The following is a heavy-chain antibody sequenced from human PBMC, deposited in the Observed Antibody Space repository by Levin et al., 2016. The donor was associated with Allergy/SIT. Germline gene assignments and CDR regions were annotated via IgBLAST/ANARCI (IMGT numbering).Heavy chain of an antibody. J-gene: IGHJ6*02. CDR2: IYYSGST. CDR3: ARGTVQYNYYNHLDV. D-gene: IGHD1-1*01. V-gene: IGHV4-39*01. Sequence: SETLSLTCTVSGGSIGSSTYYWGWIRQPPGKGLEWTGSIYYSGSTYYNPSLKSRVTISVDTSKNQFSLKLTSVTAADTAVYYCARGTVQYNYYNHLDVWGQGTTVTVSS. CDR1: GGSIGSSTYY.